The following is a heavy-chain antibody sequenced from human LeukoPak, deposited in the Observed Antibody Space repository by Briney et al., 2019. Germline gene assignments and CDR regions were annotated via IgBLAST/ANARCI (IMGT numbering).Heavy chain of an antibody. J-gene: IGHJ4*02. V-gene: IGHV4-59*12. CDR1: GGSISSYY. CDR3: AGERGEEYSSGWYKTNFFYN. CDR2: GDYSGGT. Sequence: PSETLSLTCTVSGGSISSYYWTWIRQPPGKGLEWIASGDYSGGTYYNPSLESRVAISADMSKKQISLKLASVTGADTAVYYCAGERGEEYSSGWYKTNFFYNWGQGIRVTVSS. D-gene: IGHD6-19*01.